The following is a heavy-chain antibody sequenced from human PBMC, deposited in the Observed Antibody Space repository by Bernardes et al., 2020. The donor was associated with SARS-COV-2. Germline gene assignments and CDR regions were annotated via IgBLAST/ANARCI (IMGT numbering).Heavy chain of an antibody. J-gene: IGHJ4*02. CDR2: ISGSVGTT. V-gene: IGHV3-23*01. CDR3: AKFLAGSSPHRTGATTYFAY. CDR1: GFTFSSYA. Sequence: GGSLRLSCAASGFTFSSYAMSWVRQAPGKGLEWVAAISGSVGTTFYADSVKGRFTISRDNSKNTVFLLMNSLRPEDTAVYYCAKFLAGSSPHRTGATTYFAYSGQGTLVTVSS. D-gene: IGHD1-26*01.